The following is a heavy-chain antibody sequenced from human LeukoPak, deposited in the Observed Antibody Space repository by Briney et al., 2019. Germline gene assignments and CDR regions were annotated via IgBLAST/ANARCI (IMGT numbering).Heavy chain of an antibody. CDR3: ARGWAIWDSSTTGTGWFDP. D-gene: IGHD1-1*01. V-gene: IGHV4-34*01. CDR2: INHSGST. Sequence: PSETLSLTFAVYGGSFSGYYWSWIRQPPGKGLEWIGEINHSGSTNYNPSLKSRVTISVDTSKNQFSLKLSSVTAADTAVYYCARGWAIWDSSTTGTGWFDPWGQGTLVTVSS. CDR1: GGSFSGYY. J-gene: IGHJ5*02.